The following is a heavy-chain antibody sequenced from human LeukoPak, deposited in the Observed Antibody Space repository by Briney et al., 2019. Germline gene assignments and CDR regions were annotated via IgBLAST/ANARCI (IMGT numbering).Heavy chain of an antibody. Sequence: SETLSLTCTVSGGSISSGGYYWSWIRQHPGKGLEWIGYTYYSGSTYYNPSLKSRVTISVDTSKNQFSLKLSSVTAVDTAVYYCAREGPAYCGGDCSDQHWFDPWGQGTLVTVSS. CDR3: AREGPAYCGGDCSDQHWFDP. V-gene: IGHV4-31*03. D-gene: IGHD2-21*02. CDR1: GGSISSGGYY. J-gene: IGHJ5*02. CDR2: TYYSGST.